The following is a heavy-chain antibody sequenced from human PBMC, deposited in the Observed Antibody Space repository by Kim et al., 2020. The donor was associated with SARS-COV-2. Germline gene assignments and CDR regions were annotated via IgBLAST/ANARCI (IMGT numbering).Heavy chain of an antibody. V-gene: IGHV4-39*01. D-gene: IGHD2-15*01. Sequence: SETLSLTCTVSGGSISSSSYYWGWIRQPPGKGLEWIGSIYYSGSTYYNPSLKSRVTISVDTSKNQFSLKLSSVTAADTAVYYCARHRARGYCSGGSCLEYFQHWGQGTLVTVSS. CDR1: GGSISSSSYY. CDR3: ARHRARGYCSGGSCLEYFQH. J-gene: IGHJ1*01. CDR2: IYYSGST.